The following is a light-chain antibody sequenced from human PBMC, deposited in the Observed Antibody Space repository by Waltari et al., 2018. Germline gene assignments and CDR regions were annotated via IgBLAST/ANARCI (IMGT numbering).Light chain of an antibody. J-gene: IGKJ1*01. CDR3: QNHERLPAM. CDR2: GAS. Sequence: SGRASQSVGRDLAWYQQKPGQAPRLLIYGASSRATGIPDRFSGSGSGTDFSLTISRLEPEDFAVYYCQNHERLPAMFGQGTKVEIK. CDR1: QSVGRD. V-gene: IGKV3-20*01.